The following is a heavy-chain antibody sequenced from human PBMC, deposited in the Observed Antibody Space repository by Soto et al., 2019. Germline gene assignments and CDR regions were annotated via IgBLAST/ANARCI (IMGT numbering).Heavy chain of an antibody. V-gene: IGHV3-7*04. CDR2: IKQDGREK. CDR1: GFTFRNYW. J-gene: IGHJ3*01. Sequence: GGSLRLSCAASGFTFRNYWMSWVRQAPGMGLEWVAIIKQDGREKYYVDSVRGRFTISRDNAKNSLFLQMNSLRVEDTAVHTCARVMGTDGWSNQAFDVWGQGTMV. D-gene: IGHD6-19*01. CDR3: ARVMGTDGWSNQAFDV.